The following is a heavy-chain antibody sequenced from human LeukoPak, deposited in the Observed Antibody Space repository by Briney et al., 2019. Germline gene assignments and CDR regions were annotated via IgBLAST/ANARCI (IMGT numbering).Heavy chain of an antibody. J-gene: IGHJ4*02. CDR2: IYHSGST. D-gene: IGHD6-19*01. CDR1: GYSISSGYY. V-gene: IGHV4-38-2*02. Sequence: SETLSLTCTVSGYSISSGYYWGWSRQPPGKGLEWIGSIYHSGSTYYNPSLKSRVTISVDTSKNQFSLKLSSVTAADTAVYYCARRGSGWYYFDYWGQGTLVTVSS. CDR3: ARRGSGWYYFDY.